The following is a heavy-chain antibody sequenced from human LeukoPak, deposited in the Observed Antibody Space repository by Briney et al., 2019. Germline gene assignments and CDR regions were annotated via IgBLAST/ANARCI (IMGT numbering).Heavy chain of an antibody. Sequence: PGGSLRLSCAASGFTFSSYSMNWVRQAPGKGLEWVSYISSSGSTIYYADSVKGRFTISRDNAKNSLYLQMSSLRAEDTAVYYCAIGIAAAGPLDYWGQGTLVTVSS. D-gene: IGHD6-13*01. J-gene: IGHJ4*02. CDR2: ISSSGSTI. V-gene: IGHV3-48*04. CDR1: GFTFSSYS. CDR3: AIGIAAAGPLDY.